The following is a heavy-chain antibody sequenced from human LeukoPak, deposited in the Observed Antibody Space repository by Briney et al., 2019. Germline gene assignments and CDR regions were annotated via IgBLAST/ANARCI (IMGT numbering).Heavy chain of an antibody. D-gene: IGHD4/OR15-4a*01. CDR2: IYPSGTT. V-gene: IGHV4-4*08. CDR3: ASLKVSVVLGAISYYMDV. CDR1: GASITNFY. J-gene: IGHJ6*03. Sequence: SETLSLTCTVSGASITNFYWSWVRRPPGKGPEWIGYIYPSGTTNYNPSLQSRVTISLDTSKNQLSLRLSSVTAADTAVYFCASLKVSVVLGAISYYMDVWGKGTTVTVSS.